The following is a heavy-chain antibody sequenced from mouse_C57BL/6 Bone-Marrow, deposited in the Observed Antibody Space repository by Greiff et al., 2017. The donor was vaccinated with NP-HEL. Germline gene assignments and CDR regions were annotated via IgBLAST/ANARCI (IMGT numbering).Heavy chain of an antibody. D-gene: IGHD2-3*01. CDR3: ARRPALDGYYLFAY. J-gene: IGHJ3*01. V-gene: IGHV1-19*01. CDR1: GYTFTDYY. CDR2: INPYNGGT. Sequence: EVQLQESGPVLVKPGASVKMSCKASGYTFTDYYMNWVKQSHGKSLEWIGVINPYNGGTSYNQKFKGKATLTVDKSSSTAYMELNSLTSEDSAVYYCARRPALDGYYLFAYWGQGTLVTVSA.